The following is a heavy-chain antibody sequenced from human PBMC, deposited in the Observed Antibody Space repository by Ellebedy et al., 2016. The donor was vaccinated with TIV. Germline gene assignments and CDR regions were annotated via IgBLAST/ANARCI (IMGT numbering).Heavy chain of an antibody. D-gene: IGHD3-10*01. CDR3: ARVPRGVSMDP. V-gene: IGHV1-2*04. Sequence: ASVKVSXKASGYTFTSYGISWVRQAPGQGLEWMGWINPNSGGTNYAQKFQGWVTMTRDTSIRTAYMELRSLRSDDTAVYYCARVPRGVSMDPWGQGTLVSVSS. CDR1: GYTFTSYG. CDR2: INPNSGGT. J-gene: IGHJ5*02.